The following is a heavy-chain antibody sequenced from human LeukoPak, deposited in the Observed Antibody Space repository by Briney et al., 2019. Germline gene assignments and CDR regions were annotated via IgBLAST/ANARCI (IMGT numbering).Heavy chain of an antibody. CDR2: INPSGGST. Sequence: ASVKVSCKASGYTFTSYYMHWLRQAPGQGLEWMGIINPSGGSTSYAQKFRGRVTMTRDTSTSTVYMELSSLRSEDTAVYYCAREGYCGGDCYHSPLDYWGQGTLVTVSS. V-gene: IGHV1-46*01. CDR1: GYTFTSYY. J-gene: IGHJ4*02. CDR3: AREGYCGGDCYHSPLDY. D-gene: IGHD2-21*02.